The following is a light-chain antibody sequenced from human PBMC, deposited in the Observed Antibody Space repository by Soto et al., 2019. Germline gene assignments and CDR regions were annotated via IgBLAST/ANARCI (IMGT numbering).Light chain of an antibody. CDR1: QSVSSSY. V-gene: IGKV3-20*01. J-gene: IGKJ1*01. CDR3: QQYNSWTWT. CDR2: GAS. Sequence: EIVLTQSSGTLSLSPGERGTHSCGASQSVSSSYLAWYQQKHGQAPRILIYGASTRDTGIPARFRGSGSGTEFTLTISRLQPDDFETYYCQQYNSWTWTFGQGTKVDIK.